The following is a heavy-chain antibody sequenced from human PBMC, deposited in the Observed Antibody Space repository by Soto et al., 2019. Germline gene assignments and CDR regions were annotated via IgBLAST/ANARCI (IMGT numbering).Heavy chain of an antibody. Sequence: QVQLVESGGGVVQPGKSLRLSCAASGFTFSRYGMHWVRQAPGKGLEWVAVVWFDGRNKYYADSVKGRFTISRDNSDNPLYLQMNSLRAEDTALYYCAKDRGANSGFDGPGDYWGQGTVVIVSS. CDR1: GFTFSRYG. CDR2: VWFDGRNK. J-gene: IGHJ4*02. V-gene: IGHV3-33*06. D-gene: IGHD5-12*01. CDR3: AKDRGANSGFDGPGDY.